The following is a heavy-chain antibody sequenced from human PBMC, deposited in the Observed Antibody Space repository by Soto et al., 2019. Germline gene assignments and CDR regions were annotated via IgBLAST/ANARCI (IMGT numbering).Heavy chain of an antibody. CDR3: ATDHYGGGEFRPFDY. Sequence: ASVKVSCKASGYTFTSYAMHWERQAPGQRLEWMGWINAGNGNTKYSQKFQGRVTMTEDTSTDTAYMELSSLRSEDTAVYYCATDHYGGGEFRPFDYWGQGTLVTVSS. CDR1: GYTFTSYA. CDR2: INAGNGNT. D-gene: IGHD3-10*01. J-gene: IGHJ4*02. V-gene: IGHV1-3*01.